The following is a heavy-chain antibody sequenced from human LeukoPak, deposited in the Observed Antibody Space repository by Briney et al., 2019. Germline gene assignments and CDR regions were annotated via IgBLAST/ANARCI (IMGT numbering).Heavy chain of an antibody. D-gene: IGHD6-19*01. CDR1: GFTFSFYS. CDR2: ISSSISNT. CDR3: ARESGWTVDY. J-gene: IGHJ4*02. V-gene: IGHV3-48*02. Sequence: QPGGSLRLSCAASGFTFSFYSMNWVHQAPGKGLEWVSYISSSISNTHYADSVKGRFTLSRDNAKNSLYLQMNSLRDEDTAVYFCARESGWTVDYWGQGTLVTVSS.